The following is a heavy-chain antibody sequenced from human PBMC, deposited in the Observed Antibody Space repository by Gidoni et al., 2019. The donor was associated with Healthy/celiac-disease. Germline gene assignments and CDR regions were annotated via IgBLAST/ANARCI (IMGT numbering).Heavy chain of an antibody. J-gene: IGHJ4*02. CDR3: ARGQMIASGSYYVGDGYYFDY. Sequence: EVQLVESGGGLIQPGGSLRLSCAASGFTVSSNYMSWVRQAPGKGLEWVSVIYSGGSTYYADSVKGRFTISRDNSKNTLYLQMNSLRAEDTAVYYCARGQMIASGSYYVGDGYYFDYWGQGTLVTVSP. V-gene: IGHV3-53*01. CDR1: GFTVSSNY. CDR2: IYSGGST. D-gene: IGHD1-26*01.